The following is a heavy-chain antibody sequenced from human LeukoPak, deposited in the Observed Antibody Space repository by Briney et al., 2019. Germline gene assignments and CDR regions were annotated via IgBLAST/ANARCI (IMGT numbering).Heavy chain of an antibody. Sequence: SGGSLRLSCAASGFTFSSYAMSWVRQAPGKGLEWVSAISGSGGSTYYADSVKGRFTISRDNSKNTLYLQMYSLRSEDTAVYYCARELGSSSLNAFDIWGQGTMVTVSS. CDR3: ARELGSSSLNAFDI. CDR1: GFTFSSYA. D-gene: IGHD6-13*01. J-gene: IGHJ3*02. V-gene: IGHV3-23*01. CDR2: ISGSGGST.